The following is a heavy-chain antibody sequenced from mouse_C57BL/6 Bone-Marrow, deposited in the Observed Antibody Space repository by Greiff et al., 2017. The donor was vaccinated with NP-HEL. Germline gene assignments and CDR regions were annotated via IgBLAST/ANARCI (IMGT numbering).Heavy chain of an antibody. J-gene: IGHJ2*01. D-gene: IGHD2-2*01. CDR1: GFSLTSYG. CDR2: IWSGGST. V-gene: IGHV2-2*01. CDR3: ARNWDYGSPLDY. Sequence: VKLMESGPGLVQPSQSLSITCTVSGFSLTSYGVHWVRQSPGKGLEWLGVIWSGGSTDYNAAFISRLSISKDNSKSQVFFKMNSLQADDTAIYYCARNWDYGSPLDYWGQGTTLTVSS.